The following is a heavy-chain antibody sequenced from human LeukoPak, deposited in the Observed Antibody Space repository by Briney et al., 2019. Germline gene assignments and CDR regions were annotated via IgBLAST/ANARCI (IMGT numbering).Heavy chain of an antibody. Sequence: GGSLRLSCAASGFTFSSYAMTWVRQSPGKGLEWVAIIKPDGSDKYHVDSVKGRFTISRDNAKNSLYLQMSSLRAEDTAVYYCARGGHRQKEFWGQGTLVSLSS. CDR1: GFTFSSYA. V-gene: IGHV3-7*01. CDR2: IKPDGSDK. CDR3: ARGGHRQKEF. D-gene: IGHD3-10*01. J-gene: IGHJ4*02.